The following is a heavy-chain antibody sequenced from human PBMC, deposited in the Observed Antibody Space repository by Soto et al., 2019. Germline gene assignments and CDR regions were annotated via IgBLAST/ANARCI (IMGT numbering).Heavy chain of an antibody. J-gene: IGHJ6*03. Sequence: TSVKVTCTDSGGTYSSNASSWVRQAPGQGLEWMGGIVVGSGTTNYAQKFQERLTITGDMSTSTAYMELSSLRSEDTAIYYCAARTGYYTSYYYMDVWGKGTTVTVSS. D-gene: IGHD3-9*01. CDR3: AARTGYYTSYYYMDV. CDR2: IVVGSGTT. CDR1: GGTYSSNA. V-gene: IGHV1-58*02.